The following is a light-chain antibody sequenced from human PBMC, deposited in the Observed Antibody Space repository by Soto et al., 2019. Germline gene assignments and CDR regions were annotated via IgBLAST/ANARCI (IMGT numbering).Light chain of an antibody. J-gene: IGKJ4*01. CDR3: QQYASSPLT. Sequence: EIVLTQSPGTLSLSPGERATLSCRASQSVGRNYLAWYQRKPGQAPRLLIYGASSRATGIPDRFSGSGSGTDFTLTLSRLEPEDFAVYYCQQYASSPLTFGGGTKVEIK. V-gene: IGKV3-20*01. CDR1: QSVGRNY. CDR2: GAS.